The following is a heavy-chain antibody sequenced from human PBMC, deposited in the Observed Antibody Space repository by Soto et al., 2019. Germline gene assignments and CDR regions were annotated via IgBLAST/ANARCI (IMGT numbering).Heavy chain of an antibody. CDR2: IYYSGST. Sequence: SETLSLTCTVSGGSISSGDYYWSWIRQPPGKGLEWIGYIYYSGSTYYNPSLKSRVTISVDTSKNQFSLKLSSVTAAYTAVYYCARRYYYDSSGLDYWGQGTLVTVSS. D-gene: IGHD3-22*01. J-gene: IGHJ4*02. CDR3: ARRYYYDSSGLDY. V-gene: IGHV4-30-4*01. CDR1: GGSISSGDYY.